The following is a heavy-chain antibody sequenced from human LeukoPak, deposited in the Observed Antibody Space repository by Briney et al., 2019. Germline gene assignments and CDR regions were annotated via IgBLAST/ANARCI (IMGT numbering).Heavy chain of an antibody. CDR2: IKSKTDGETT. J-gene: IGHJ4*02. D-gene: IGHD3-10*01. CDR1: GFTFTNAW. V-gene: IGHV3-15*01. CDR3: TTDLGTYYHGSQRLIPIDY. Sequence: GGSLRLSCVDSGFTFTNAWMSWVRQAPGKGLEWIGRIKSKTDGETTNYAEPVRGRFTISRDDSKSAVYLQMNGLKIEDTAVYYCTTDLGTYYHGSQRLIPIDYWGQGTLVTVSS.